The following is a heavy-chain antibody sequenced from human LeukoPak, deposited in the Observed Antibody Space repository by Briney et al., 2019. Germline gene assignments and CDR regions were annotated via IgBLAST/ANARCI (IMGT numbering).Heavy chain of an antibody. V-gene: IGHV3-13*01. Sequence: GGSLRLSCAVSGFTFNYYDMHWVRQAPGKRLEWVSAIRTTGDTHYPDSVKGRFAMSREDARNSVHLQMNTLRAGDTAVYYCARGVSYYYDNSGHPGWYFDLWGRGTLVTVSS. CDR3: ARGVSYYYDNSGHPGWYFDL. J-gene: IGHJ2*01. CDR2: IRTTGDT. D-gene: IGHD3-22*01. CDR1: GFTFNYYD.